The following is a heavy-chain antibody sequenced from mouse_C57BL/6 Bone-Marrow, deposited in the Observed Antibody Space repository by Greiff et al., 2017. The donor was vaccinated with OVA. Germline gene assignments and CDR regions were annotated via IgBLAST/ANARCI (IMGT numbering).Heavy chain of an antibody. CDR3: AREGRYNYGSWYFYV. Sequence: EVQLVESEGGLVQPGSSMKLSCTASGFTFSDYYMAWVRQVPEKGLEWVANINYDGSSTYYLDSLKSRFIISRDNAKNILYLQMSSLKSEDTATYNCAREGRYNYGSWYFYVWGAGATVTVSS. CDR2: INYDGSST. D-gene: IGHD1-1*01. CDR1: GFTFSDYY. J-gene: IGHJ1*01. V-gene: IGHV5-16*01.